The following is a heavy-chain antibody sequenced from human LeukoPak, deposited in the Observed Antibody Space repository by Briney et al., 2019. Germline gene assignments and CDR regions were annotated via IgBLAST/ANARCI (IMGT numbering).Heavy chain of an antibody. D-gene: IGHD6-13*01. Sequence: PSETLSLTCAVYGVSFSGYYWSWIRQPPGKGLEWIGEINHSGSTNYNPSLKSRVTISVDTSKNQFSLKLSSVTAADTAVYYCARGIAADYWGQGTLVTVSS. CDR2: INHSGST. V-gene: IGHV4-34*01. CDR1: GVSFSGYY. CDR3: ARGIAADY. J-gene: IGHJ4*02.